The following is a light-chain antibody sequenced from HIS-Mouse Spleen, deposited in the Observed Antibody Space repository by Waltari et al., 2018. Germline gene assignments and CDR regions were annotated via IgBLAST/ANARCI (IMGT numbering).Light chain of an antibody. J-gene: IGLJ2*01. Sequence: QSALTQPASVSGSPGQSITISCTGPSSDVGGYNYVSSYQQHPGQAPKLMIYDVSNRPSGVSNRFSGSKSGNTASLTISGLQAEDEADYYCSSYTSSSFNVVFGGETKLTVL. CDR1: SSDVGGYNY. CDR3: SSYTSSSFNVV. CDR2: DVS. V-gene: IGLV2-14*03.